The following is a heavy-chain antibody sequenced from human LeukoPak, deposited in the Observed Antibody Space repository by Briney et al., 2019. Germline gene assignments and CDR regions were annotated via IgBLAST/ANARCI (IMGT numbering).Heavy chain of an antibody. D-gene: IGHD3-22*01. V-gene: IGHV3-48*01. CDR1: GFTFSSYS. CDR2: ISSSSSTI. CDR3: ANRDSSGYYSSAFDI. Sequence: GGSLRLSCAASGFTFSSYSMNWVRQAPGKGLEWVSYISSSSSTIYYADSVKGRFTISRDNSKNTLYLQMNSLRAEDTAVYYCANRDSSGYYSSAFDIWGQGTMVTVSS. J-gene: IGHJ3*02.